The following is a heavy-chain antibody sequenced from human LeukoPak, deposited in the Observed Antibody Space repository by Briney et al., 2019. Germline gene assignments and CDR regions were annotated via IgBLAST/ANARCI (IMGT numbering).Heavy chain of an antibody. J-gene: IGHJ4*02. CDR2: ISGDGSNT. D-gene: IGHD3-9*01. CDR3: ARANYHNN. Sequence: GGSLTLSCVASGFSFITYWMHWVRQAPGKGLVWVSRISGDGSNTTYADSVKGRFTISRDNAKNTVYLQMNSLRAEDTAVYYCARANYHNNWGQGTLVTVSS. V-gene: IGHV3-74*01. CDR1: GFSFITYW.